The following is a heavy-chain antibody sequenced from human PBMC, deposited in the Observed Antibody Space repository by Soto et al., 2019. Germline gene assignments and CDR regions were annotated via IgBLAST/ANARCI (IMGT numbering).Heavy chain of an antibody. CDR3: AKDPSTSPTIYWFFDL. Sequence: PGGSLRVSCAASGFTFSSYAMSWVRQAPGKGLEWVSGLEWASAISGSDGSTYYADSVKGRFTISRDNSKNTLYLQMNSLRAEDTAVYYCAKDPSTSPTIYWFFDLWGRGTLVTVSS. CDR1: GFTFSSYA. D-gene: IGHD3-16*01. J-gene: IGHJ2*01. V-gene: IGHV3-23*01. CDR2: ISGSDGST.